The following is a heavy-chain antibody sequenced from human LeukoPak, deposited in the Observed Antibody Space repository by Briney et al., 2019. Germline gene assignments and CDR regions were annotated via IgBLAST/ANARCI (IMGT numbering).Heavy chain of an antibody. Sequence: GGSLRLSCAASGFTFSSYAMHWVRQAPGKGLEWVAVISYDGSNKYYADSVKGRFTISRDNSKNTLYLQMNSLRAEDTAVYYCARESGLYCSSTSCQGSYYYYYMDVWGKGTTATVSS. D-gene: IGHD2-2*01. J-gene: IGHJ6*03. CDR1: GFTFSSYA. V-gene: IGHV3-30-3*01. CDR3: ARESGLYCSSTSCQGSYYYYYMDV. CDR2: ISYDGSNK.